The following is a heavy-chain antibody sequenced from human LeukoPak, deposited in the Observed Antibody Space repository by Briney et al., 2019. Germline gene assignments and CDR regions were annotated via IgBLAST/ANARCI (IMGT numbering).Heavy chain of an antibody. V-gene: IGHV6-1*01. CDR2: TYYRSKWYI. Sequence: SQNLSLTCAISGDSVSSNSAAWNWIRQSPSRGLEWLGRTYYRSKWYIEYAASVKSRITINPDTSKNQVSLQVNSVTPEDTAMYYCATNVFDVWGQGTMVTVSS. J-gene: IGHJ3*01. CDR1: GDSVSSNSAA. CDR3: ATNVFDV.